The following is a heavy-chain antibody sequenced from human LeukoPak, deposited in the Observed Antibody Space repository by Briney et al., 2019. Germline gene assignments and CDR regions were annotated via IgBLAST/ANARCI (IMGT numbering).Heavy chain of an antibody. J-gene: IGHJ4*02. D-gene: IGHD3-16*01. CDR3: TRERRGSYYAFES. CDR1: GFTFSSYA. V-gene: IGHV3-21*05. CDR2: VMSGRGST. Sequence: GGSLRLSCGASGFTFSSYAMSWVRQSPGKGPEWISYVMSGRGSTNYADSVKGRFTISRDNAKNSVALQLDGLRADDTAVYFCTRERRGSYYAFESWGQGTLVTVSS.